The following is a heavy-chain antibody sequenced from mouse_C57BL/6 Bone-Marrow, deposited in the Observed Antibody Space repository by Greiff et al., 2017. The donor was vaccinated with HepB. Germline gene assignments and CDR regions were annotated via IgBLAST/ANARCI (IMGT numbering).Heavy chain of an antibody. CDR2: IDPEDGET. D-gene: IGHD2-4*01. J-gene: IGHJ3*01. CDR1: GFNIKDYY. CDR3: ARWMDADYDDGRGFAY. V-gene: IGHV14-2*01. Sequence: EVMLVESGAELVKPGASVKLSCTASGFNIKDYYMHWVKQRTEQGLEWIGRIDPEDGETKYAPKFQGKATITADTSSNTAYLQLSSLTSEDTAVYYCARWMDADYDDGRGFAYWGQGTLVTVSA.